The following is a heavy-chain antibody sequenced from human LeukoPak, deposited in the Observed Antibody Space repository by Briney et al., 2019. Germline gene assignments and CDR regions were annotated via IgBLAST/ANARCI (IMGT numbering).Heavy chain of an antibody. Sequence: GGSQRLSCAASGSTFDDYAMHWVRQAPGKGLEWVSLISGDGGSTYYADSVKGRFTISRDNSKNSLYLQMNSLRTEDTALYYCAKDMESEYYDSSGHWAFDIWGQGTMVTVSS. CDR2: ISGDGGST. J-gene: IGHJ3*02. CDR1: GSTFDDYA. CDR3: AKDMESEYYDSSGHWAFDI. D-gene: IGHD3-22*01. V-gene: IGHV3-43*02.